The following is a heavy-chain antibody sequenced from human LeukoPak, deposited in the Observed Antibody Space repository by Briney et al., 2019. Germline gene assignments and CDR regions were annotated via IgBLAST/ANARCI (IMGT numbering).Heavy chain of an antibody. V-gene: IGHV3-64D*08. D-gene: IGHD6-13*01. Sequence: GGSLRLSCSASGFAFSSYSMHWIRQAPGKGLEYVSGIGNSGGSTSYADSVKGRFTISRDNSKNTLYLQMSSLTAEDTALYYCVHSPRIAASHPWGQGTLVTVSS. CDR1: GFAFSSYS. CDR3: VHSPRIAASHP. J-gene: IGHJ5*02. CDR2: IGNSGGST.